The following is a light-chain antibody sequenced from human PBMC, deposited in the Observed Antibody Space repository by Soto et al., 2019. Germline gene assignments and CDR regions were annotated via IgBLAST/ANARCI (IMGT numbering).Light chain of an antibody. J-gene: IGKJ2*01. CDR1: QSLLHSNGYNY. Sequence: DVVMTQSPLSLPVTPGEPASISCRSSQSLLHSNGYNYLHWYLQKPGQSPQLLIYLGSNRASGVPGRFSGSGSGTEFTLKISRMEAEDVGIYFCMQALQSPRTFGQGTKLEIK. CDR2: LGS. CDR3: MQALQSPRT. V-gene: IGKV2-28*01.